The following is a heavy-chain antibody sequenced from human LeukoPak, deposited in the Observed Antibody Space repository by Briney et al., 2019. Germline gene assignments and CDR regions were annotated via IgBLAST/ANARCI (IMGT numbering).Heavy chain of an antibody. Sequence: GGSLRLSCSASGFTFGTFWMHWVRQAPGIGLVWVARINTDGSDKAYADSVKGRFTISRDNAKSTVSLVMNSLRAEDTSLYYCAKGQRAPSPWGQGTLVTVSS. CDR3: AKGQRAPSP. CDR2: INTDGSDK. D-gene: IGHD2-2*01. V-gene: IGHV3-74*01. CDR1: GFTFGTFW. J-gene: IGHJ5*02.